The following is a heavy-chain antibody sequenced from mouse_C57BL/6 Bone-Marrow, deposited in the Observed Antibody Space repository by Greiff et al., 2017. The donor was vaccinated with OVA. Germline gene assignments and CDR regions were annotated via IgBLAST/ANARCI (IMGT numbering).Heavy chain of an antibody. V-gene: IGHV2-6*01. Sequence: VQLQESGPGLVAPSQSLSITCTVSGFSLTSYGVDWVRQSPGKGLEWLGVIWGVGSTNYNSALKSRLSISKDNSKSQVFLKMNSLQTDDTAMYYCASVGAYYYGSRGAWFAYWGQGTLVTVSA. CDR2: IWGVGST. CDR1: GFSLTSYG. J-gene: IGHJ3*01. CDR3: ASVGAYYYGSRGAWFAY. D-gene: IGHD1-1*01.